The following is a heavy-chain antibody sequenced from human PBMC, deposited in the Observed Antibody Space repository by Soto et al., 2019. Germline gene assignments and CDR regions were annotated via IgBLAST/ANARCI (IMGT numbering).Heavy chain of an antibody. V-gene: IGHV4-59*01. CDR3: ARDHSDSSGTHYAFDI. CDR2: IYYSGST. CDR1: GGSISSYY. D-gene: IGHD3-22*01. Sequence: PSETLSLTCTVSGGSISSYYWSWIRQPPGKGLEWIGYIYYSGSTNYNPSLKSRVTISVDTSKNQFSLKLSSVTAADTAVYYCARDHSDSSGTHYAFDIWGQGTMVPVSS. J-gene: IGHJ3*02.